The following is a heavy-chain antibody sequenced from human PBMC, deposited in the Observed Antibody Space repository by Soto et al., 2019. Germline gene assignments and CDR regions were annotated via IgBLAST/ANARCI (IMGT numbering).Heavy chain of an antibody. J-gene: IGHJ4*02. V-gene: IGHV1-18*01. CDR1: GYTFNSYG. CDR2: INAYNGNT. CDR3: XXXXXXXLXDY. Sequence: QVQLVQSGAEVKKPGASVKVSCKASGYTFNSYGISWVRQAPGQGLEWMGWINAYNGNTKYAQKXXGRXTMXXXTXXXXXXXXXXXXXAXXXXXXXXXXXXXXXLXDYWGQGTLVTVSS. D-gene: IGHD2-15*01.